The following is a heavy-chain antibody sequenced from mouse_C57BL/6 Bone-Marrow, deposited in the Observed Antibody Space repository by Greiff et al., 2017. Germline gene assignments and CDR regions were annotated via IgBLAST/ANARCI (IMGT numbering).Heavy chain of an antibody. J-gene: IGHJ4*01. Sequence: QVQLQQSGAELVKPGASVKMSCKASGYTFTSYWITWVKQRPGQGLEWIGDIYPGSGSTNYNEKFKSKATLTVDTSSSTAYMQLSSLTSEDSAVYYGASCPYGEHEDAMDYWGQGTSLTVSS. V-gene: IGHV1-55*01. D-gene: IGHD2-13*01. CDR3: ASCPYGEHEDAMDY. CDR2: IYPGSGST. CDR1: GYTFTSYW.